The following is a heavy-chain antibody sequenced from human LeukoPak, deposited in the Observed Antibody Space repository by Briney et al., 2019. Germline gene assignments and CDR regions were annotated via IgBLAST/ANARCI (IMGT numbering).Heavy chain of an antibody. CDR2: IYYSGST. CDR1: GGSISSGGYY. D-gene: IGHD3-22*01. V-gene: IGHV4-61*08. CDR3: ARTGNYYDSSGHDY. J-gene: IGHJ4*02. Sequence: SETLSLTCTVSGGSISSGGYYWSWIRQHPGKGLEWIGYIYYSGSTNYNPSLKSRVTISVDTSKNQFSLKLSSVTAADTAVYYCARTGNYYDSSGHDYWGQGTLVTVSS.